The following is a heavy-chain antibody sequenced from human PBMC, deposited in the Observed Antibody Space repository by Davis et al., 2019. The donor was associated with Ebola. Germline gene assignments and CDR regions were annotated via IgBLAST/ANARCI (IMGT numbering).Heavy chain of an antibody. CDR3: ARSGIAARVDFEDY. Sequence: GESLKISCAASGFTFSSYWMSWVRQAPGKGLEWVANIKQDGSEKYYVDSVKGRFTISRDNAKNSLSLQMNSLRAEDTAVYYCARSGIAARVDFEDYWGQGTLVTVSS. CDR2: IKQDGSEK. D-gene: IGHD6-6*01. CDR1: GFTFSSYW. V-gene: IGHV3-7*01. J-gene: IGHJ4*02.